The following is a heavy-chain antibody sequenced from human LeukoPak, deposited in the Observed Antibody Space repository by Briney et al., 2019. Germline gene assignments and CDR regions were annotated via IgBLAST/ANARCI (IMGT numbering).Heavy chain of an antibody. CDR2: IYYSGST. CDR1: GGSISSYY. V-gene: IGHV4-59*01. CDR3: ARSNPTGAFDI. J-gene: IGHJ3*02. Sequence: PSETLSFTCTVSGGSISSYYWSWIRQPPGKGLEWIGYIYYSGSTNYNPSLKSRVTISVDTSKNQFSLKLSSVTAADTAVYYCARSNPTGAFDIWGQGTMVTVSS. D-gene: IGHD1-14*01.